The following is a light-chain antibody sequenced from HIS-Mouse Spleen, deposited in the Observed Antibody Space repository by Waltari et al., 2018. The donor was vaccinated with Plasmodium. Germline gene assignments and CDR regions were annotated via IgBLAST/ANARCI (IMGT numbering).Light chain of an antibody. CDR3: YSTDSSGNHRV. Sequence: SYELTQPPSVSVSPGQTARITCSGDALPKNYDYWYPQKSGQAPVLVLYEDSKRPSGIPERFSGSSSGTMATLTISGAQVEDEADYYCYSTDSSGNHRVFGGGTKLTVL. CDR2: EDS. CDR1: ALPKNY. J-gene: IGLJ3*02. V-gene: IGLV3-10*01.